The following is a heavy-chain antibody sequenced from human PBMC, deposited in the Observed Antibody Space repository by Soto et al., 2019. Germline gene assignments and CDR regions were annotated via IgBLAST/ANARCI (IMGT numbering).Heavy chain of an antibody. CDR2: ISGNNGNT. J-gene: IGHJ6*02. CDR3: ARESPAPYYYYGMDV. Sequence: QVQLVQSGGEVKKPGASVKVSCKTSGYSFTTYGISWVRQAPGQGLEWMGWISGNNGNTNYAQNLQGRVTMTTDTSTSTAYMEPRSLSSDDTAVYYCARESPAPYYYYGMDVWGQGSTVTVSS. CDR1: GYSFTTYG. V-gene: IGHV1-18*01.